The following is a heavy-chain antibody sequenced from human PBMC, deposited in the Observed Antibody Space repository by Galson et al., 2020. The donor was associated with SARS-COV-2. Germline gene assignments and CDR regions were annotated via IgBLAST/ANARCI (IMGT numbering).Heavy chain of an antibody. D-gene: IGHD4-17*01. J-gene: IGHJ4*02. CDR1: GYTFTSYY. CDR2: INPSGGST. CDR3: ARASRDYGGNSFLDY. Sequence: ASVKVSCKASGYTFTSYYMHWVRQAPGQGLEWMGIINPSGGSTSYAQKFQGRVTMTRDTSTSTVYMELSSLRSEDMAVYYCARASRDYGGNSFLDYWGQGTLVTVSS. V-gene: IGHV1-46*01.